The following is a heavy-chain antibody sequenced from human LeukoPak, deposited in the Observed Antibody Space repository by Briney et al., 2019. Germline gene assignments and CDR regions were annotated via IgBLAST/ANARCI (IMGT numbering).Heavy chain of an antibody. D-gene: IGHD4-17*01. J-gene: IGHJ2*01. V-gene: IGHV3-21*01. CDR3: ARNKINTVTTGWYFDL. Sequence: PGGSLRLSCAASRFTFSSYGMNWVRQAPGKGLEWVSFVSIGGSFIYYADSVKGRFTISRDDAKNSLYLEMNSLTAEDTAEYYCARNKINTVTTGWYFDLWGRGTLVSVSS. CDR2: VSIGGSFI. CDR1: RFTFSSYG.